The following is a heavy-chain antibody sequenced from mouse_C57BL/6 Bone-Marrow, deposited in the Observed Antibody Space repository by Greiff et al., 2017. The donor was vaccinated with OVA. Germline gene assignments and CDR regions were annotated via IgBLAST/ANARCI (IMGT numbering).Heavy chain of an antibody. CDR3: ARSELYCGSFYAMDY. D-gene: IGHD2-2*01. CDR1: GYTFTSYG. Sequence: QVQLQQSGAELARPGASVKLSCKASGYTFTSYGISWVKQRTGQGLEWIGEIYPRSGNTYYNEKFKGKATLTADKSSRTAYMELRSLIAEDSAVYFGARSELYCGSFYAMDYWGQGTSVTVSS. CDR2: IYPRSGNT. J-gene: IGHJ4*01. V-gene: IGHV1-81*01.